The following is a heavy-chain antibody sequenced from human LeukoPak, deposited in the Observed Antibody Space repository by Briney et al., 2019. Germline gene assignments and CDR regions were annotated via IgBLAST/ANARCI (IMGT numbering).Heavy chain of an antibody. V-gene: IGHV3-53*01. CDR1: GFTVSSNY. J-gene: IGHJ4*02. Sequence: PGGSLRLSCAASGFTVSSNYMSWVRQAPGKGLEWVSVIYSGGSTDYADSVKGRFTISRDNSKNTLYLQMNSLRAEDTAVYYCARTRGYSYIFDYWGQGTLVTVSS. CDR2: IYSGGST. D-gene: IGHD5-18*01. CDR3: ARTRGYSYIFDY.